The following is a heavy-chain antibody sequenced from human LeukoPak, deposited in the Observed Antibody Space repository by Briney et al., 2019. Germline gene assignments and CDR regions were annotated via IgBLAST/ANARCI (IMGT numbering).Heavy chain of an antibody. V-gene: IGHV3-33*01. CDR1: GFTFSSYG. CDR3: ARAWMSGSESYSEFDP. CDR2: IWYDGSNK. Sequence: PGRSLRLSCAASGFTFSSYGMPWVRQAPGKGLEWVAVIWYDGSNKYYADSVKGRFTISRDNSKNTLYLQMNSLRAEDTAVYYCARAWMSGSESYSEFDPWGQGTLVTVSS. J-gene: IGHJ5*02. D-gene: IGHD3-10*01.